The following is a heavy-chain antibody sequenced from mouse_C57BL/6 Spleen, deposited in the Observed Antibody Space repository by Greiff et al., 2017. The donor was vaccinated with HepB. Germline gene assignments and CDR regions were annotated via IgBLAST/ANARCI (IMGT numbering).Heavy chain of an antibody. V-gene: IGHV1-69*01. D-gene: IGHD2-5*01. CDR3: ARGNYSNWFAY. CDR2: IDPSDSYT. CDR1: GYTFTSYW. J-gene: IGHJ3*01. Sequence: QVQLQQPGAELVMPGASVKLSCKASGYTFTSYWMHWVKQRPGQGLEWIGEIDPSDSYTNYNQKFKGKSTLTVDKSSSTAYMQLSSLTSEDSAVYYCARGNYSNWFAYWGQGTLVTVSA.